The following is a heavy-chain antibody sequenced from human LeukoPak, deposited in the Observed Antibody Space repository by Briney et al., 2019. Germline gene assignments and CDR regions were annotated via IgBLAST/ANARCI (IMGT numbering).Heavy chain of an antibody. CDR1: GFTFSSYA. V-gene: IGHV3-23*01. J-gene: IGHJ5*02. Sequence: GGSLRLSCAASGFTFSSYAMSWVRQAPGKGLEWVSAISGSGGSTYYADSVKGRFTISRDNAKNSLYLQMNSLRAEDTAVYYCARDVEGGDGYTWGQGTLVTVSS. CDR2: ISGSGGST. D-gene: IGHD5-24*01. CDR3: ARDVEGGDGYT.